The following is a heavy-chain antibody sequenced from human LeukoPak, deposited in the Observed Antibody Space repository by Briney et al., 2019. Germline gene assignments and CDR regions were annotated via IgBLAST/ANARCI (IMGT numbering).Heavy chain of an antibody. V-gene: IGHV1-69*05. J-gene: IGHJ2*01. Sequence: GTSVKVSCKASGGTFSSYAISWVRQAPGQGLEWMGGIIPIFGTANYAPKFQGRVTITTDESTSTAYMELSSLRPEDTAVYYCAREGAMVRVFDLWGRGTLVTVSS. D-gene: IGHD3-10*01. CDR1: GGTFSSYA. CDR3: AREGAMVRVFDL. CDR2: IIPIFGTA.